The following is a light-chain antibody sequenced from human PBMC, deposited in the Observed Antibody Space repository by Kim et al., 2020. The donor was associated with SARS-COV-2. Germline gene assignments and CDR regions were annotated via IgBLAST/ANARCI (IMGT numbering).Light chain of an antibody. J-gene: IGKJ4*01. V-gene: IGKV3-11*01. CDR2: DAA. CDR1: QSVSSY. CDR3: LQRVSCPLT. Sequence: EIVLTQSPATLSLSPGERATLSCRASQSVSSYLAWYQQKPGQAPRLLIYDAANRATDIPARFSGSGSGSVFTHTISSLEPDDFAVNYLLQRVSCPLTFGGGAKGDFK.